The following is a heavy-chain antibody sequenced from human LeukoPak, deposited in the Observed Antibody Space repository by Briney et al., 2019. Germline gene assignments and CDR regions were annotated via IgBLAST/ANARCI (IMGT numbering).Heavy chain of an antibody. J-gene: IGHJ6*03. D-gene: IGHD2-2*01. Sequence: ASVKRSCKASGYTFTSYDINWVREATGQGLEWMGWMNPNSGNTGYAQKFQGRVTMTRNTSISTAYMELSSLRSEDTAVYYCARALGYCSSTSCYYYMDVWGKGTTVTISS. CDR1: GYTFTSYD. V-gene: IGHV1-8*01. CDR3: ARALGYCSSTSCYYYMDV. CDR2: MNPNSGNT.